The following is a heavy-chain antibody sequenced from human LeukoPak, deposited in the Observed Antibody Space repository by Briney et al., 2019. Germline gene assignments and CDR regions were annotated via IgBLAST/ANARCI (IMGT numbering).Heavy chain of an antibody. CDR1: GLTLSGYW. Sequence: GGSLRLSCAASGLTLSGYWMHWVRQAPGKGLVWVSRINGDASSTSYADSVKGRFTISRDNAKNSLYLQMNSLRVEDTAVYYCLQRGFDYWGQGTLVTVSS. J-gene: IGHJ4*02. CDR2: INGDASST. V-gene: IGHV3-74*01. CDR3: LQRGFDY. D-gene: IGHD4-11*01.